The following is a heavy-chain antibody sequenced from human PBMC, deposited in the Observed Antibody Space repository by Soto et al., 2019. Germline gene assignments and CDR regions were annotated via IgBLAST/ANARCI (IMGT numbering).Heavy chain of an antibody. J-gene: IGHJ6*02. CDR3: ARVCPKPHGYYYECYYYYGMDG. CDR1: GYTLTELS. CDR2: FDPEDGET. V-gene: IGHV1-24*01. Sequence: ASVKVSCKVSGYTLTELSMHWVRQAPGKGLEWMGGFDPEDGETIYAQKFQGRVTMTEDTSTDTAYMELSSLRSEDTAVYYCARVCPKPHGYYYECYYYYGMDGWGQGITVTVSS. D-gene: IGHD3-22*01.